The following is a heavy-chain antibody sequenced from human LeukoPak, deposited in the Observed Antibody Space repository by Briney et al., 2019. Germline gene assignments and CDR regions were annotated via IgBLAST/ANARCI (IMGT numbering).Heavy chain of an antibody. J-gene: IGHJ5*02. D-gene: IGHD3-10*01. CDR1: GYTFTRYY. CDR3: ARAVRGVIKSLPWFDP. Sequence: ASVKVSCKASGYTFTRYYMHWVRQAPGQGLEWMGWINPNSGGTNYAQKFRGRVTMTRDTSISTAYMELSRLRSDDTAVYYCARAVRGVIKSLPWFDPWGQGTLVTVSS. CDR2: INPNSGGT. V-gene: IGHV1-2*02.